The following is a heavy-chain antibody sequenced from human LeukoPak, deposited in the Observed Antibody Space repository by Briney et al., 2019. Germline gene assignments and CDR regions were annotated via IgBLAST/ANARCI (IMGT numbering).Heavy chain of an antibody. D-gene: IGHD4-23*01. J-gene: IGHJ4*02. CDR2: FDPEDGET. V-gene: IGHV1-24*01. CDR3: ARETPNNSLYATDY. Sequence: ASVKVSCKASGYTFTSYYMHWVRQAPGKGLEWMGGFDPEDGETIYAQKFQGRVTMTEDTSTDTAYMELSSLRSEDTAVYYCARETPNNSLYATDYWGQGTLVTVSS. CDR1: GYTFTSYY.